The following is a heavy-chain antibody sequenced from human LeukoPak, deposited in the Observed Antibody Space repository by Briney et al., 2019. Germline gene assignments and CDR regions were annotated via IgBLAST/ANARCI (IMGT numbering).Heavy chain of an antibody. Sequence: GGSLRLSCAASGLTFSTYGMHWVRQAPGKGREWVAFIGHDGTKTYYADSVQGRFTISRDNSKNTLYLEMNSLSGEDTALYYCAKDHVTWGNRYFDHWGQGTLGTVSS. CDR1: GLTFSTYG. CDR3: AKDHVTWGNRYFDH. D-gene: IGHD3-16*01. CDR2: IGHDGTKT. V-gene: IGHV3-30*02. J-gene: IGHJ4*02.